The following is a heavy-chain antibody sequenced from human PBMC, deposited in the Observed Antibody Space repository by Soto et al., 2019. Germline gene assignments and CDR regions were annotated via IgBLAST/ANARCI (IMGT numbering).Heavy chain of an antibody. D-gene: IGHD2-21*02. V-gene: IGHV3-74*01. CDR3: AREYYCGGDCYPFDY. CDR1: GFTFSSYW. Sequence: EVQLVESGGGLVQPGGSLRLSYAASGFTFSSYWMHWVRQAPGKGLVWVSRINSDGSSTTYADSVKGRFTISRDNAKNTLYLQMNSLRAEDTAVYYCAREYYCGGDCYPFDYWGQGTLVTVSS. J-gene: IGHJ4*02. CDR2: INSDGSST.